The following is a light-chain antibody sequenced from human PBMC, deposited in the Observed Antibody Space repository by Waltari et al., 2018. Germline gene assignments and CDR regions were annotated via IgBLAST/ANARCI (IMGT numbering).Light chain of an antibody. CDR2: AAS. J-gene: IGKJ2*01. Sequence: IVMTQSPATLSVSPGERATLPCRASDRVNNNLAWYQQKPGQAPRLLIYAASTRVAGVPARFSGSGSGTEFTLTISSLQSEDFAVYYCQQYNWPPRYTFGQGTKLEIK. CDR3: QQYNWPPRYT. V-gene: IGKV3-15*01. CDR1: DRVNNN.